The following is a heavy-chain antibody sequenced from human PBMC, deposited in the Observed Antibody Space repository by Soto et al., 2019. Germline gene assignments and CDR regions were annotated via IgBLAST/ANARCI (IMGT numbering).Heavy chain of an antibody. CDR2: ISVSSTYT. Sequence: PGGSLRLSCAASGFTFTDYCVSWIRQAPGKGLEWLAYISVSSTYTNYADSVKGRFTISRDNAKKSVYLQMNSLRAEDTAVYYCARDLEVGVHIYYFDYWGPGT. V-gene: IGHV3-11*06. CDR3: ARDLEVGVHIYYFDY. D-gene: IGHD1-26*01. CDR1: GFTFTDYC. J-gene: IGHJ4*02.